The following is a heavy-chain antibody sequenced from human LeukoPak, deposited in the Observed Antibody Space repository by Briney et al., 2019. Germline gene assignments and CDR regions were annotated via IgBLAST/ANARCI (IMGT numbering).Heavy chain of an antibody. CDR2: ISSSGSTI. V-gene: IGHV3-48*03. J-gene: IGHJ6*03. D-gene: IGHD6-13*01. CDR1: GFTFSSYE. Sequence: GGSLRLSCAASGFTFSSYEMNWVRQAPGKGLEWVSYISSSGSTIYYADSVKGGFTISRDNAKNTLYLKMNRLRAEDTAVYYCATTLYSSSWLSAYYYYYYMDVWGKGTTVTVSS. CDR3: ATTLYSSSWLSAYYYYYYMDV.